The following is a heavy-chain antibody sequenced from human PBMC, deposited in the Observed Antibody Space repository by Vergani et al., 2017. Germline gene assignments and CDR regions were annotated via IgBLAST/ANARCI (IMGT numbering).Heavy chain of an antibody. Sequence: QVQLQESGPGLVKPSETLSLTCTVSGGSISSYYWSWIRQPPGKGLEWIGYIYYSGSTYYNPSLKSRVTISVDTSKNQFSLKLSSVTAADTAVYYCASSVCGGSCYWGWFDPWGQGTLVTVSS. J-gene: IGHJ5*02. CDR3: ASSVCGGSCYWGWFDP. D-gene: IGHD2-15*01. V-gene: IGHV4-59*12. CDR2: IYYSGST. CDR1: GGSISSYY.